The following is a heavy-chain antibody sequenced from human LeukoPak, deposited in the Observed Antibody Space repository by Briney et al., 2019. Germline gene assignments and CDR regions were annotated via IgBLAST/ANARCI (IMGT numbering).Heavy chain of an antibody. V-gene: IGHV1-69*05. J-gene: IGHJ6*03. CDR3: ASPARQWLVHYYYMDV. CDR1: GGTFSSYA. D-gene: IGHD6-19*01. Sequence: SVKVSCKASGGTFSSYAISWVRQAPGQGLEWMGGIIPIFGTANYAQKFQGRVTITTDESTSTAYMELSSLRSEDTAVYYCASPARQWLVHYYYMDVWGKGTTVTVSS. CDR2: IIPIFGTA.